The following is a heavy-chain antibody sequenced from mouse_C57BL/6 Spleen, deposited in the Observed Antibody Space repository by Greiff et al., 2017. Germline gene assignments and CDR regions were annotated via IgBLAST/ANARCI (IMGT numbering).Heavy chain of an antibody. J-gene: IGHJ3*01. Sequence: QVQLKQSGAELVKPGASVKISCKASGYTFTDYYINWVKQRPGQGLEWIGKIGPGSGSTYYNEKFKGKATLTADKSSSTAYMQLSSLTSEDSAVYFCARSIYYYGSSYSWFAYWGQGTLVTVSA. CDR2: IGPGSGST. CDR3: ARSIYYYGSSYSWFAY. CDR1: GYTFTDYY. D-gene: IGHD1-1*01. V-gene: IGHV1-77*01.